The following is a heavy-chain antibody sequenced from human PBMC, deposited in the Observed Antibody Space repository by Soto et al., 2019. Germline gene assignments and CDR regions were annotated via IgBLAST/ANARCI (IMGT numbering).Heavy chain of an antibody. CDR2: INHSGST. J-gene: IGHJ4*02. CDR3: ARGCLNLAYY. V-gene: IGHV4-34*01. Sequence: QVQLQQWGAGLLKPSETLSLTCAVYGGSFSGYYWSWIRQPPGKGLEWIGEINHSGSTNYNPSLKSRVTISVDTSKNQFSLKRSSVTDADTAVYYCARGCLNLAYYWGQGTLVTVSS. CDR1: GGSFSGYY. D-gene: IGHD5-12*01.